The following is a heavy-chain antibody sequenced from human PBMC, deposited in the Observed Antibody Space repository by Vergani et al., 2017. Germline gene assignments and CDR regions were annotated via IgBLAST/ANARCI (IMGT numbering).Heavy chain of an antibody. J-gene: IGHJ3*02. V-gene: IGHV1-46*01. D-gene: IGHD6-19*01. CDR2: INPSGGST. CDR3: ASAYSSLGAFDI. Sequence: QVQLVQSGAEVKKPGASVKVSCKASGYTFTSYYMHWVRQAPGQGLEWMGIINPSGGSTSYAQKFQGRVTMTRDTSTSTVYMELSSLRSEDTAVYYCASAYSSLGAFDIWGQGTMVTVSS. CDR1: GYTFTSYY.